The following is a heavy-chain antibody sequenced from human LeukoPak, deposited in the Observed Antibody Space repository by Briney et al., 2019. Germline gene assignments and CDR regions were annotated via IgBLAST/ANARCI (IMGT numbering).Heavy chain of an antibody. CDR3: ARHGQSDDAFDI. J-gene: IGHJ3*02. CDR2: IYTSGST. V-gene: IGHV4-61*02. Sequence: SSETLSLTCTVSGGSISSSSYYWSWIRQPAGKGLEWIGRIYTSGSTNYNPSLKSRVTMSVDTSKNQFSLKLSSVTAADTAVYYCARHGQSDDAFDIWGQGTMVTVSS. CDR1: GGSISSSSYY.